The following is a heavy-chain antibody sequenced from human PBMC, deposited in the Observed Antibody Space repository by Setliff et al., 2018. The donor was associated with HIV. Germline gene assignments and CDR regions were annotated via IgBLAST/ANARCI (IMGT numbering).Heavy chain of an antibody. CDR3: AKGRDSSGYFDY. CDR1: GFAFDDYA. CDR2: ITWNGGNI. D-gene: IGHD3-22*01. Sequence: PGGSLRLSCVASGFAFDDYAMHWVRQIPGKGLEWVSGITWNGGNIDYAVSVKGRFTVSRDNSKNTLYLQMNSLRAEDTAVYYCAKGRDSSGYFDYWGQGTLVTVSS. V-gene: IGHV3-9*01. J-gene: IGHJ4*02.